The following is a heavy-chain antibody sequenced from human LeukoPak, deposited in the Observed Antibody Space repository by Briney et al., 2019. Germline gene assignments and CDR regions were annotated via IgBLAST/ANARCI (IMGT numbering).Heavy chain of an antibody. CDR3: AKDLLYYYDTSGSAFDL. J-gene: IGHJ3*01. CDR2: ISSGGVTT. V-gene: IGHV3-23*01. CDR1: VFTFSNYA. D-gene: IGHD3-22*01. Sequence: PGGSLRLSCAASVFTFSNYAMNWVRQAPGRGLEWVSGISSGGVTTYYADSVKGRFTISRDNSKNTLYLQMHGLRAEDTAVYYCAKDLLYYYDTSGSAFDLWGQGTMVTVSS.